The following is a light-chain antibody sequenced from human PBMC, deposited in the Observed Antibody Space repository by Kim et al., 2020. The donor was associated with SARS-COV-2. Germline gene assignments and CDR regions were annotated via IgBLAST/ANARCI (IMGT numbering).Light chain of an antibody. Sequence: DIQMTQSPSSLSASVGDRVTITCRASQDISRYLNWYQQKPGKAPKLLIYTASSLQSGVPSRFTGSGSETDFTLTISSLQPEDFATYYCKQTYSSSRTFAQGTKVDIK. J-gene: IGKJ1*01. CDR1: QDISRY. CDR2: TAS. V-gene: IGKV1-39*01. CDR3: KQTYSSSRT.